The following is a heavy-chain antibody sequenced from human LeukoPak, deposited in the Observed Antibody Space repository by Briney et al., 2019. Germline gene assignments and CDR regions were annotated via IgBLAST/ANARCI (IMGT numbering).Heavy chain of an antibody. CDR3: ATKPPNCSSTSCYYYYYMDV. Sequence: GGSLRLSCAASGFTFSSYGMHWVRQAPGKGLEWVAFIRYDGSNKYYADSVKGRFTISRDNSKNTLYLQMNSRRAEDTAVYYCATKPPNCSSTSCYYYYYMDVWGKGTTVTVSS. V-gene: IGHV3-30*02. J-gene: IGHJ6*03. CDR2: IRYDGSNK. D-gene: IGHD2-2*01. CDR1: GFTFSSYG.